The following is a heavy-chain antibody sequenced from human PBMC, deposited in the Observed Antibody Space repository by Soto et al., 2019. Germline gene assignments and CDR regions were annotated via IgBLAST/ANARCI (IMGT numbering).Heavy chain of an antibody. V-gene: IGHV4-59*01. CDR3: ARERSYSTSRYDAFDI. J-gene: IGHJ3*02. CDR1: GGSISSYY. Sequence: QVQLQESGPGLVKPSETLSLTCTVSGGSISSYYWSWIRQPPGRGLEWIGYIFYSGNTDYNPSLKGRVTISLDTSKHQFSLRLSSVTAADTAVYYCARERSYSTSRYDAFDIWGQGTMVTVSS. CDR2: IFYSGNT. D-gene: IGHD6-6*01.